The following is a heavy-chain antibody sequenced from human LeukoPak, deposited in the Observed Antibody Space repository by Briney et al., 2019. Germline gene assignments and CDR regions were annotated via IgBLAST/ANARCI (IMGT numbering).Heavy chain of an antibody. D-gene: IGHD4-11*01. V-gene: IGHV3-21*01. Sequence: PGGSLRLSCAASGFTVSNNYMSWVRQAPGKGLEWVSSISSSSNYIYYADSVKGRFTISRDNAKNSLYLQMNSLRAEDTAVYYCARYDLYSNGLYYFDYWGQGTLVTVSS. CDR2: ISSSSNYI. J-gene: IGHJ4*02. CDR3: ARYDLYSNGLYYFDY. CDR1: GFTVSNNY.